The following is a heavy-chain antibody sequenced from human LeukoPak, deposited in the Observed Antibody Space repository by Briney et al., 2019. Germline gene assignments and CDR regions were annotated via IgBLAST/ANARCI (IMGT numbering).Heavy chain of an antibody. CDR2: IYPGDSDT. CDR3: SRQHSGYVN. V-gene: IGHV5-51*01. CDR1: GYSFTIYL. Sequence: GESLKISCKGSGYSFTIYLIAWGRQMPGKGLEWMGIIYPGDSDTTYCPFFQGQVTISANKSISTTYLQWSSLKASDTASLYWSRQHSGYVNWGQGTLVTVSS. J-gene: IGHJ1*01. D-gene: IGHD5-12*01.